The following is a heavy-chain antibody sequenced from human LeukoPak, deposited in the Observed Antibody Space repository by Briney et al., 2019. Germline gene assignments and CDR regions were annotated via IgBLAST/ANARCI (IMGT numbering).Heavy chain of an antibody. D-gene: IGHD1-26*01. CDR2: IKKDGSEK. J-gene: IGHJ3*02. CDR1: GFTFSSYW. CDR3: ARAVVGAIHDAFDI. Sequence: GGSLRLSCAASGFTFSSYWMGWVRQAPGKGLEGVANIKKDGSEKYYVDSVKGRFTISRDNAKNSLYLQMNSLRAEDTAVYYCARAVVGAIHDAFDIWGQGTMVTVSS. V-gene: IGHV3-7*01.